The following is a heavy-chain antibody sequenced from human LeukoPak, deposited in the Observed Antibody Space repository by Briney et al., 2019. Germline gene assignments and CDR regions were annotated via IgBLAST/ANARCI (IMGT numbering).Heavy chain of an antibody. Sequence: GGSLRLSCAASGFTFSTYVMSWVRQAPGKGLEWVSAISGSGGSTYYADSVKGRFTISRDNSRNTLYLQMNSLRAEDTAVYYCAKVLYSSSWYPAGNWGQGTLVTVSS. J-gene: IGHJ4*02. CDR3: AKVLYSSSWYPAGN. CDR2: ISGSGGST. CDR1: GFTFSTYV. V-gene: IGHV3-23*01. D-gene: IGHD6-13*01.